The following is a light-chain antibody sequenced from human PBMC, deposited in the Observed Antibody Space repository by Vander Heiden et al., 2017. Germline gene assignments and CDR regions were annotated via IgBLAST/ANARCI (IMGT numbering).Light chain of an antibody. V-gene: IGKV3-15*01. CDR1: QSVSSK. J-gene: IGKJ1*01. Sequence: IVMTQSSATLSVSPGERATLTCRASQSVSSKLAWYQQKPGQAPRLLIYGASTRATGIPARFSGSGSGTEFTLTISSLHSEDFAVYYCQQYNNWRWTFGQGTKVEIK. CDR3: QQYNNWRWT. CDR2: GAS.